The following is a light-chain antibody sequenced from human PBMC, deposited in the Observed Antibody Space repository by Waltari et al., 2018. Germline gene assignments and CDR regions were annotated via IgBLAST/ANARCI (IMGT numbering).Light chain of an antibody. CDR3: SSYAGSNNVV. J-gene: IGLJ2*01. CDR2: EVS. Sequence: QSALTQPPSASGSPGQSVTISCTGTSSDVGRYNYVSRYQQHPGKAPKLMIYEVSKRPSGVPARLSGSKSGNTASLTVSGLQAEDEADYYCSSYAGSNNVVFGGGTKLTVL. V-gene: IGLV2-8*01. CDR1: SSDVGRYNY.